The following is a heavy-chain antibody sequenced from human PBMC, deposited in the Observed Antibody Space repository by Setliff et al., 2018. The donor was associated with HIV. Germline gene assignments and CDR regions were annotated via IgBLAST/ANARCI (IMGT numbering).Heavy chain of an antibody. CDR2: IVTIDDT. V-gene: IGHV3-13*01. CDR1: GFTFSSYD. CDR3: AREIQNCGANHWYCYMDV. Sequence: QAGGSLRLSCAASGFTFSSYDMHWVRQATGKGLEWVSAIVTIDDTYYSDSVKGRFTISREKAKNSLYLQMNSLRAEDTAVYYCAREIQNCGANHWYCYMDVWGKGTTVTVSS. J-gene: IGHJ6*03. D-gene: IGHD4-17*01.